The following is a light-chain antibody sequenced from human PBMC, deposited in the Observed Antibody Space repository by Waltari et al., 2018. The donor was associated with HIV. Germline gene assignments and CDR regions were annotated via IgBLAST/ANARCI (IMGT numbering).Light chain of an antibody. Sequence: QSALTQPPSVSGAPGQRVTISCTGSSSNIGAGYDVHWYQQVPGTAPKLLIYGNSNRPSGGPGRFAGSKSGTSASLAVTGLQAEDEADYYCQSYDSSLSGGVFGGGTKLTVL. CDR1: SSNIGAGYD. CDR3: QSYDSSLSGGV. CDR2: GNS. V-gene: IGLV1-40*01. J-gene: IGLJ3*02.